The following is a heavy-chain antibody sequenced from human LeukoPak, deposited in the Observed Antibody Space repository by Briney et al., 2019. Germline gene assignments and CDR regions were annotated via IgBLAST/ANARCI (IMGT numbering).Heavy chain of an antibody. CDR2: IYYSGST. Sequence: SETLSLTCTVSGGSISSYYWSWIRQPPGKGPEWIGYIYYSGSTNYNPSLKSRVTISVDTSKNQFSLKLSSVTAADTAVYYCARGRDGYNFVWGQGTLVTVSS. J-gene: IGHJ4*02. CDR1: GGSISSYY. CDR3: ARGRDGYNFV. D-gene: IGHD5-12*01. V-gene: IGHV4-59*01.